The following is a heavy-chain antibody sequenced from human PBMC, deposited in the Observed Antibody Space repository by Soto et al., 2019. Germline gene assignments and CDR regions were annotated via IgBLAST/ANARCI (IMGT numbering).Heavy chain of an antibody. J-gene: IGHJ6*02. V-gene: IGHV1-58*01. Sequence: GASVKVSCKASGFTFTSSAVQWVRQARGQRLEWIGWIVVGSGNTNYAQKFQERVTITRDMSTSTAYMELSSLRSEDTAVYYCAADSSSWYYYYGMDVWGQGTTVTVSS. CDR1: GFTFTSSA. D-gene: IGHD6-13*01. CDR3: AADSSSWYYYYGMDV. CDR2: IVVGSGNT.